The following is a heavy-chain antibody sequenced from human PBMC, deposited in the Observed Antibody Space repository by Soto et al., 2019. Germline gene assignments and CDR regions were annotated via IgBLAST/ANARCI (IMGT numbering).Heavy chain of an antibody. CDR2: IYYSGST. D-gene: IGHD2-2*01. CDR1: GCSISSGDYY. J-gene: IGHJ6*02. Sequence: TLSLTCTVSGCSISSGDYYWSWIRQPPGKGLEWIGYIYYSGSTYYNPSLKSRVTISVDTSKNQFSLKLSSVTAADTAVYYCAREEYQHRGYYYGMDVWGQGTTVTVSS. CDR3: AREEYQHRGYYYGMDV. V-gene: IGHV4-30-4*01.